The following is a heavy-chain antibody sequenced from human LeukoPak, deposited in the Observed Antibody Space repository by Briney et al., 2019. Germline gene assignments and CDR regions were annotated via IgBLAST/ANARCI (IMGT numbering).Heavy chain of an antibody. J-gene: IGHJ6*02. CDR2: FDPEDGET. CDR3: ASLGKFTIPKGDYYYYGMDV. Sequence: ASVKVSCKVSGYTLTELSMHWVRQAPGKGLEWMGGFDPEDGETIYAQKFQGRVTMTEDTSTDTAYMELSSLRSEDTAVYYCASLGKFTIPKGDYYYYGMDVWGQGTTVTVSS. V-gene: IGHV1-24*01. D-gene: IGHD3-3*01. CDR1: GYTLTELS.